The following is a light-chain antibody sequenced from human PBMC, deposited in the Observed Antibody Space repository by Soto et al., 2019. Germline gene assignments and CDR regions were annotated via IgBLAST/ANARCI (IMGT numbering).Light chain of an antibody. V-gene: IGKV4-1*01. J-gene: IGKJ1*01. CDR1: QNLFYSSNNKNY. Sequence: EIVMTQSPDSLTVSLGERATINCKSSQNLFYSSNNKNYLAWYQQKPGQPPKLLIYWASTRESGVPDRFSGSGSGTDFTLTISSLKAEDVAVYYCQQDYTFPRTFGQGTKVEIK. CDR2: WAS. CDR3: QQDYTFPRT.